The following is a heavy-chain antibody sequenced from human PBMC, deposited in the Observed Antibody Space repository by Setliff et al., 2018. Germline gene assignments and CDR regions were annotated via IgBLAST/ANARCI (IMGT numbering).Heavy chain of an antibody. CDR1: GGTFSDYY. J-gene: IGHJ4*02. CDR2: INHSGTT. V-gene: IGHV4-34*01. Sequence: NPSETLSLTCAAYGGTFSDYYWTWIRQPPGKGLEWIGEINHSGTTNYHPSLRSRVTISVDTPKNQFSLKVTSVTAADTSVYFCARGRNVAARLLDSWGQGTLVTVSS. D-gene: IGHD6-6*01. CDR3: ARGRNVAARLLDS.